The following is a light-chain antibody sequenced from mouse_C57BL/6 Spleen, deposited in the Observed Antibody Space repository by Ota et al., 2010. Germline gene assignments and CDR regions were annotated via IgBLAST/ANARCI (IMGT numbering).Light chain of an antibody. V-gene: IGKV17-121*01. CDR1: TDIADD. Sequence: ETTVTQSPASLSMAIGEKVTIRCLTSTDIADDMNWYQHKPGEPPTLLISEGNILRPGVPSRFSSSGYGTDFVFIIENVVSEDVADYYCLQSDNLPITFGSGTKLEIK. CDR3: LQSDNLPIT. CDR2: EGN. J-gene: IGKJ4*01.